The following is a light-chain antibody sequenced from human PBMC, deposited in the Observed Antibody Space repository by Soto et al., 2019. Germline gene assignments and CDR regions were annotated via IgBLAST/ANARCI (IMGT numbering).Light chain of an antibody. V-gene: IGKV1-5*01. Sequence: DLQMTHSPSTLSASVGDRVTITCLASQSISSLLAWYQQKPGKAPKLLIYDASSLESGVPSRFSGSGSGTEFTLTISSLQPDDFATYYCQQYNSYPWTFGQGTKVDI. CDR2: DAS. CDR1: QSISSL. CDR3: QQYNSYPWT. J-gene: IGKJ1*01.